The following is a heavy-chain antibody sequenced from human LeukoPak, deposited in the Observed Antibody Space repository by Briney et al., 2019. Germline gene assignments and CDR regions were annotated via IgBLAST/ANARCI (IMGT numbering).Heavy chain of an antibody. D-gene: IGHD1-26*01. CDR2: INPNSGGT. Sequence: ASVKVSCKASGYTFTGYYMHWVRQAPGQGLEWMGWINPNSGGTNYAQKSQGRVTMTRDTSISTAYMELSRLRSDDTAVYYCAREYRPPHYSGSYVNHKRGGAGRYYFDYWGQGTLVTVSS. CDR3: AREYRPPHYSGSYVNHKRGGAGRYYFDY. CDR1: GYTFTGYY. J-gene: IGHJ4*02. V-gene: IGHV1-2*02.